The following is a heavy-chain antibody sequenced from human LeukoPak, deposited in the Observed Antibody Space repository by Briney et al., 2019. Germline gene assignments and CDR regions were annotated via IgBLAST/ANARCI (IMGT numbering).Heavy chain of an antibody. Sequence: PRGSLRLSCAPSRFTLSSYWIAWGRQAPGKGLEWVANIKEDGSDKYYVDSVEGRCTISRDNAKNSLYLQMNSLRAEDTAVYYCARGGHYSDSGGYYHDAFDIWGRGTVVTVSS. CDR3: ARGGHYSDSGGYYHDAFDI. J-gene: IGHJ3*02. CDR1: RFTLSSYW. CDR2: IKEDGSDK. V-gene: IGHV3-7*04. D-gene: IGHD3-22*01.